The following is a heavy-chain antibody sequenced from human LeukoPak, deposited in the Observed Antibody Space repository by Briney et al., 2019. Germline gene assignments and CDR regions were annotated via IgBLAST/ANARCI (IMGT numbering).Heavy chain of an antibody. J-gene: IGHJ5*02. V-gene: IGHV4-59*01. CDR1: GGSISSYY. D-gene: IGHD1-1*01. Sequence: SEALSLTCTVSGGSISSYYWSWIRQPPGKGLEWIGYIYYSGSTNYNPSLKSRVTISVDTSKNQFSLKLNSVTAADTAVYYCARDPRGGTSRDNWFDPWGQGTLVTVSS. CDR2: IYYSGST. CDR3: ARDPRGGTSRDNWFDP.